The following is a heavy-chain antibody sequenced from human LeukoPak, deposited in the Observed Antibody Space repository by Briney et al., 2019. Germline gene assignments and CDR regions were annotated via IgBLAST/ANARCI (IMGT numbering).Heavy chain of an antibody. CDR3: AKDGGYSSGWYTDYYFDY. V-gene: IGHV3-74*01. D-gene: IGHD6-19*01. Sequence: QPGGSLRLSCVVSGFTFSSYWMHWVRQGPGKGLVWVSRIDTGGSNTLYADSVRGRFTISRDNAKNTLYLQMNSLRAEDMALYYCAKDGGYSSGWYTDYYFDYWGQGTLVTVSS. CDR1: GFTFSSYW. J-gene: IGHJ4*02. CDR2: IDTGGSNT.